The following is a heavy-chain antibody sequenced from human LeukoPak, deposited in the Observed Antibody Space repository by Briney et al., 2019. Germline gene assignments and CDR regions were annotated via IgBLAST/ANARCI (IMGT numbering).Heavy chain of an antibody. V-gene: IGHV3-33*01. Sequence: GRSLRLSCAASGFSFCSYGMHWVRQAPGKGLEWVAVIWYDGTNKYYADSVKGRFTISRDNSKNTLYLQMNSLRAEDTAVYYCARDQRGFSYSKYYFDYWGQGTLVTVSS. J-gene: IGHJ4*02. CDR2: IWYDGTNK. D-gene: IGHD5-18*01. CDR1: GFSFCSYG. CDR3: ARDQRGFSYSKYYFDY.